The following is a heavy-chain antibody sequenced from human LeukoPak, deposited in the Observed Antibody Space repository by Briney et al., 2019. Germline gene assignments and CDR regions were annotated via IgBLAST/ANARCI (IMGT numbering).Heavy chain of an antibody. D-gene: IGHD3-16*01. Sequence: ETLSLTCAVSGDSITSSRWWNWARQAPGKGLEWVASINHNGNVNYYVDSVKGRFTISRDNAKNSLYLQMSNLRAEDTAVYFCARGGGLDVWGQGATVTVSS. CDR2: INHNGNVN. V-gene: IGHV3-7*03. J-gene: IGHJ6*02. CDR1: GDSITSSRW. CDR3: ARGGGLDV.